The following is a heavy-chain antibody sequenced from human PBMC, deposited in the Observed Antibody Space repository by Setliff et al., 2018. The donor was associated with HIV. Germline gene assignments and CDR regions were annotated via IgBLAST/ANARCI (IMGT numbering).Heavy chain of an antibody. CDR2: IYASGP. Sequence: SETLSLTCTVSGGSINSGSYYWNWIRQPAGKGLEWIGHIYASGPRYNPSLENRVTISVDTSKSQFFLMLSSVTAADTAVYYCARVRGRYYYHYAMDVWGQGTTVTVSS. V-gene: IGHV4-61*09. CDR1: GGSINSGSYY. D-gene: IGHD3-10*01. J-gene: IGHJ6*02. CDR3: ARVRGRYYYHYAMDV.